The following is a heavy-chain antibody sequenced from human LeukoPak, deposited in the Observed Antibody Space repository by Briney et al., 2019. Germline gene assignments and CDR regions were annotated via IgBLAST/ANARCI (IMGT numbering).Heavy chain of an antibody. Sequence: AGGSLRLSCAASGFTFSSYSMNWVRQASGKGLEWVSSISSSSTFIYYADSLKGRFTISRDNSKNTLYLQMNSLRAEDTAVYYCAKVNIPPRFDYWGQGTLVTVSS. V-gene: IGHV3-21*04. D-gene: IGHD2/OR15-2a*01. CDR3: AKVNIPPRFDY. CDR1: GFTFSSYS. J-gene: IGHJ4*02. CDR2: ISSSSTFI.